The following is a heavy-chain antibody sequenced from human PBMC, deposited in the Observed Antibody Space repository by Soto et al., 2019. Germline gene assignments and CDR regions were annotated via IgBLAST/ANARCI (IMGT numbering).Heavy chain of an antibody. V-gene: IGHV3-23*01. CDR3: AISPSKKYGDYAVGGFGY. CDR1: GFTFSSYA. CDR2: ISGSGGST. J-gene: IGHJ4*02. Sequence: GGSLRLSCAASGFTFSSYAMSWVRQAPGKGLEWVSAISGSGGSTYYADSVKGRFTISRDNSKNTLYLQMNSLRAEDTAVYYCAISPSKKYGDYAVGGFGYWGQGTLVTVSS. D-gene: IGHD4-17*01.